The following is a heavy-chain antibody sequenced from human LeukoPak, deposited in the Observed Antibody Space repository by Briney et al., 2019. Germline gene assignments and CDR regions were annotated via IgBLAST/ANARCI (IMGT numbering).Heavy chain of an antibody. CDR3: ASLAVAGFDAFDI. CDR2: INPSGGST. Sequence: ASVKVSCKASGYTFTSYYLHWVRQAPGQGLEWMGIINPSGGSTSYAQKFQGRVTMTRDTSTSTVYMELSSLRSEDTAVYYCASLAVAGFDAFDIWGQGTTVTVSS. V-gene: IGHV1-46*01. CDR1: GYTFTSYY. J-gene: IGHJ3*02. D-gene: IGHD6-19*01.